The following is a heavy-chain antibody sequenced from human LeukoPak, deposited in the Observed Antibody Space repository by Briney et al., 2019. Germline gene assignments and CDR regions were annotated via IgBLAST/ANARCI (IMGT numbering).Heavy chain of an antibody. CDR3: AREIIADYYDSSGYYVN. CDR1: GYTFTSYA. D-gene: IGHD3-22*01. J-gene: IGHJ4*02. Sequence: ASVKVSCKASGYTFTSYAMHWVRQAPGQRLEWMGWINAGNGNTKYSQKFQGRVTMTRDTSTSTVYMELSSLRSEDTAVYYCAREIIADYYDSSGYYVNWGQGTLVTVSS. V-gene: IGHV1-3*01. CDR2: INAGNGNT.